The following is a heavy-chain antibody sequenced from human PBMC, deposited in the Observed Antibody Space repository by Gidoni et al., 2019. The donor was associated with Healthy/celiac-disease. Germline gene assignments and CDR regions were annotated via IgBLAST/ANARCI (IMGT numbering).Heavy chain of an antibody. V-gene: IGHV3-53*04. CDR3: ARDAPYSSGSGFI. Sequence: EVQLVASGGGVVRPGGSLRPACPASGFPVSSHYMSWVRQAPWKGLEWVSVICSGGTTYYADSVKGPFTISRHNSKNTLYLQRNSLRAEDTAVYYCARDAPYSSGSGFIWGQGTMVTVSS. J-gene: IGHJ3*02. CDR1: GFPVSSHY. D-gene: IGHD6-19*01. CDR2: ICSGGTT.